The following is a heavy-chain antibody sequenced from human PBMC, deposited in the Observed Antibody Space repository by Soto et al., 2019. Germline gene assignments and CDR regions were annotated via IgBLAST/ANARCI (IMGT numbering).Heavy chain of an antibody. D-gene: IGHD6-25*01. V-gene: IGHV3-48*01. CDR3: GRVRGGYHMDV. CDR2: ISSSSSTI. J-gene: IGHJ6*03. CDR1: GFTFSSYG. Sequence: GGSLRLSCAASGFTFSSYGRNWVRQAPGKGLEWVSYISSSSSTIYYADSVKGRFTISRDNAKNSLYLQMNSLRAEDTAVYYCGRVRGGYHMDVWGKGTTVTVSS.